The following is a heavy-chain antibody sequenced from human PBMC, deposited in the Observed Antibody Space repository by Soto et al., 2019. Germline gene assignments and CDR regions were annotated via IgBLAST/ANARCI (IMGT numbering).Heavy chain of an antibody. CDR2: ISWDGYGT. D-gene: IGHD4-4*01. V-gene: IGHV3-43*01. CDR1: GFTFDDYT. CDR3: AKDPSNYEYYFDY. J-gene: IGHJ4*02. Sequence: GGSLRLSCAASGFTFDDYTMHWVRQAPGKGLEWVSLISWDGYGTYYADSVRGRFTISRDSSKNSLYLQMNSLRTEDTALYYCAKDPSNYEYYFDYWGQGTLVTVSS.